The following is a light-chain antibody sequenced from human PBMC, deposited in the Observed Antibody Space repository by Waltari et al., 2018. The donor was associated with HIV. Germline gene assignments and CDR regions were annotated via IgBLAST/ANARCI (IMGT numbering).Light chain of an antibody. CDR3: GTWDSSLRTEV. V-gene: IGLV1-51*01. CDR1: TSNIVSNY. CDR2: DND. Sequence: QSVLTQPPSVSAALGQKVTISCSGSTSNIVSNYVSWYQHFPGTAPKLIIYDNDKRPSGIPDRFSGAKSGTSATRGITGLLTGDEASYYCGTWDSSLRTEVFGGGTKLTVL. J-gene: IGLJ3*02.